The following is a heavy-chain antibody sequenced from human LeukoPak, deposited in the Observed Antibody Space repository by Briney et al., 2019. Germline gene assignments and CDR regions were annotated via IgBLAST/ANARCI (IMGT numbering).Heavy chain of an antibody. D-gene: IGHD2-8*01. CDR1: GGSISSYY. J-gene: IGHJ5*02. CDR3: ARAFQMYALHNWFDP. CDR2: IYYSGST. V-gene: IGHV4-59*01. Sequence: SETLTLTCTVSGGSISSYYWSWIRQPPGKGLEWIGYIYYSGSTNYNPSLKSRVTISVDTSKNQFSLKLSTVTAADTAVYYCARAFQMYALHNWFDPWGQGTLVTVSS.